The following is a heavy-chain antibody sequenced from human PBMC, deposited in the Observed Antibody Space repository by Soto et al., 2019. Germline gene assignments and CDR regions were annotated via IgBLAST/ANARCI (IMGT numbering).Heavy chain of an antibody. V-gene: IGHV1-69*12. CDR2: IISIFGTP. J-gene: IGHJ4*02. Sequence: QVQLVQSGAEVKKPGSSVKVSCTASGGTFDSYDFNWVRQAPGQGLEWMGGIISIFGTPNYGQKFQGRVTITADESTSTGFMELSSLTSEDTAIYYCARDLGSGYDPGDYWGQGTLVTVSS. CDR3: ARDLGSGYDPGDY. CDR1: GGTFDSYD. D-gene: IGHD5-12*01.